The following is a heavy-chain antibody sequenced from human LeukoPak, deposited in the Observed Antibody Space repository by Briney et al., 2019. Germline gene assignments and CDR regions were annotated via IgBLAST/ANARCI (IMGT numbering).Heavy chain of an antibody. Sequence: GGSLRLSCVASGFTFSDAWMSWFRQAPGKGLEWVGRIKSKIDGGTIDYGAPVKGRFTISRDDSRNTLYLQMNSPKTEDTAVYYCTTRRQDGCWGQGTLVTVS. V-gene: IGHV3-15*01. D-gene: IGHD6-25*01. CDR2: IKSKIDGGTI. CDR3: TTRRQDGC. CDR1: GFTFSDAW. J-gene: IGHJ4*02.